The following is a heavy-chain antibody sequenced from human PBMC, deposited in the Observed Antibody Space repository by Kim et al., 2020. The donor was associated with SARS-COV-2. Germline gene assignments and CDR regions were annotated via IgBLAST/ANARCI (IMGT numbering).Heavy chain of an antibody. CDR2: I. CDR3: AKRYGNFFGFDV. J-gene: IGHJ6*02. V-gene: IGHV3-9*01. D-gene: IGHD2-15*01. Sequence: IADADCVKGRFTISRDNAKSSVYLQINSLRPEDAALYYCAKRYGNFFGFDVWGQGTTVTVSS.